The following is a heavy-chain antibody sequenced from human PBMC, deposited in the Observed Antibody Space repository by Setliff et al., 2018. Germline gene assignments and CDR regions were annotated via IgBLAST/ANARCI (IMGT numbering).Heavy chain of an antibody. V-gene: IGHV4-38-2*01. D-gene: IGHD3-3*01. CDR3: ARMSGFQYIDV. J-gene: IGHJ6*03. CDR2: IYTTWST. Sequence: SETLSLTCVVSGHSISSCHYWGWIRQPPGKGLEWIGRIYTTWSTNYNPSLKSRVTISLDTSKNQFSLSLTSVTAEDTAVYYCARMSGFQYIDVWDKGTTVTVSS. CDR1: GHSISSCHY.